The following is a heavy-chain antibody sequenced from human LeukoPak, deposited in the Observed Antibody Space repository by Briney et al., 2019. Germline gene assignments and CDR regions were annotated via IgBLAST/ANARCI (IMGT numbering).Heavy chain of an antibody. CDR2: IYQSGST. Sequence: PSETLSLTCTVSGGSISSGSYFWSWIRQPPGKGLEWMGYIYQSGSTNYNPSLKSRVTISVDTSKNQFSLKLSSVTAADTAVYYCARGGTTFPPTSNPPYYYYYMDVWGKGTTVTVSS. CDR3: ARGGTTFPPTSNPPYYYYYMDV. D-gene: IGHD3-16*01. V-gene: IGHV4-61*01. CDR1: GGSISSGSYF. J-gene: IGHJ6*03.